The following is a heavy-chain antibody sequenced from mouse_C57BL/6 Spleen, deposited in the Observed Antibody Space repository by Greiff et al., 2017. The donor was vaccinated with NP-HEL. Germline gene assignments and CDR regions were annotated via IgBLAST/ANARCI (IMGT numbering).Heavy chain of an antibody. Sequence: VQLKESGPELVKPGASVKIPCKASGYTFTDYNMDWVKQSHGKSLEWIGDINPNNGGTIYNQKFKGKATLTVDKSSSTAYMELRSLTSEDTAVYYCARSLGGYLTWFAYWGQGTLVTVSA. CDR1: GYTFTDYN. CDR3: ARSLGGYLTWFAY. D-gene: IGHD2-14*01. V-gene: IGHV1-18*01. CDR2: INPNNGGT. J-gene: IGHJ3*01.